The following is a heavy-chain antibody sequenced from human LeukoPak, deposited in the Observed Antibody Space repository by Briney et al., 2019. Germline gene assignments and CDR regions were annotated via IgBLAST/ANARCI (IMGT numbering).Heavy chain of an antibody. CDR1: GFTFSTYA. V-gene: IGHV3-23*01. CDR2: ISGSGGGI. D-gene: IGHD3-9*01. Sequence: PGGSLRHSCAASGFTFSTYAMSWVRQAPGKGLEWVSGISGSGGGIYYADSVKGRFTISRDNSKNTLYLQMNSLRAEDTAVYYCATLAGYFDWFPRGGWFDPWGQGTPVTVSS. J-gene: IGHJ5*02. CDR3: ATLAGYFDWFPRGGWFDP.